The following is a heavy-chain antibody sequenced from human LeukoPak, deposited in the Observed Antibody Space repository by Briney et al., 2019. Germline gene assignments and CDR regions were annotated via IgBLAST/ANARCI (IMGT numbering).Heavy chain of an antibody. CDR2: IYHSGST. D-gene: IGHD3-10*01. Sequence: TLSLTPALSGGSITRGGYSSSSIRQPPGKGLEWIGYIYHSGSTYYNPSHKSRVTISVDRSKNQFSLKLSSVTAADTAVYYCARFPMVRGVDHYYYGMDVWGQGTTVTVSS. V-gene: IGHV4-30-2*01. CDR3: ARFPMVRGVDHYYYGMDV. J-gene: IGHJ6*02. CDR1: GGSITRGGYS.